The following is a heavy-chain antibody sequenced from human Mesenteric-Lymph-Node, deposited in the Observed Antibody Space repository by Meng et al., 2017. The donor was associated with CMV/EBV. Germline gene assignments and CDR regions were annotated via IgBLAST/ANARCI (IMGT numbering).Heavy chain of an antibody. CDR3: ARESDFWSGFPRGGPFDF. Sequence: GESLKISCAASGFIFSNYWMSWVRQAPGKGLEWVANINRDGSEKYYLDSVKGRFTISRDNAKTSLDLQMNSLRAEDSAIYYCARESDFWSGFPRGGPFDFWGQGNVVTVSS. V-gene: IGHV3-7*01. D-gene: IGHD3-3*01. CDR1: GFIFSNYW. CDR2: INRDGSEK. J-gene: IGHJ4*02.